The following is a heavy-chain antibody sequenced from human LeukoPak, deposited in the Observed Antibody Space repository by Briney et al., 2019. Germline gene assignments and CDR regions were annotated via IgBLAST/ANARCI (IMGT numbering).Heavy chain of an antibody. CDR2: INHSGST. D-gene: IGHD6-13*01. CDR1: GGSFSGYY. CDR3: AAPGIAAAGGWEYYFDY. Sequence: SETLSLTCAVYGGSFSGYYWSWIRQPPGKGLEWIGEINHSGSTNYNPSLKSRVTISVDTSKNQFSLKLSSVTAADTAVYYCAAPGIAAAGGWEYYFDYWGQGTLVTVSS. J-gene: IGHJ4*02. V-gene: IGHV4-34*01.